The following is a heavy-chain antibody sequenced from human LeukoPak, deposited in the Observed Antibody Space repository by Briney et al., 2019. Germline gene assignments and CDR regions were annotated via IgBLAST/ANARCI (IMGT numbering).Heavy chain of an antibody. Sequence: SETLSLTCTVSGGSFSSYYWSWLRQPPGKGLEWISSIHYSGSTYYNPSLKSRVSISVDTSKNQFSLKLNSMTAADTAVYYCATLSAMDRIDYGGQGTLVTVSA. V-gene: IGHV4-59*04. CDR1: GGSFSSYY. D-gene: IGHD3-10*01. CDR2: IHYSGST. J-gene: IGHJ4*02. CDR3: ATLSAMDRIDY.